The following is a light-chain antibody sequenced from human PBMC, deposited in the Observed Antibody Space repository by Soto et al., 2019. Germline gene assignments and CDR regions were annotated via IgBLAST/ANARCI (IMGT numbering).Light chain of an antibody. V-gene: IGKV3-20*01. Sequence: EVVLTQSPGTLSLSPGESATLSCRASQTVSGSYVAWYQQRPGLAPRLLVHGASRRATGIPDRFRGSGSGTEFILTISGLEPEDFAVYFCQHFGSSPPVTCGRGTRQHIK. CDR1: QTVSGSY. CDR3: QHFGSSPPVT. J-gene: IGKJ5*01. CDR2: GAS.